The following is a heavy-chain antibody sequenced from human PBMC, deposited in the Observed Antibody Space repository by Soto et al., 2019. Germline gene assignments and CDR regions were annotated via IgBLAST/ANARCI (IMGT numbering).Heavy chain of an antibody. CDR3: ANQAVFFDY. J-gene: IGHJ4*02. CDR2: ISYDGSNK. V-gene: IGHV3-30*18. Sequence: QVQLVESGGGVVQPGRSLRLSCAASGFTFSSYGRHWVRQAPGKGLEWVAVISYDGSNKYYADSVKGRFTISRDNSKNTLYLQMNSLRAEDTAVYYCANQAVFFDYWGQGTLVTVSS. CDR1: GFTFSSYG. D-gene: IGHD6-25*01.